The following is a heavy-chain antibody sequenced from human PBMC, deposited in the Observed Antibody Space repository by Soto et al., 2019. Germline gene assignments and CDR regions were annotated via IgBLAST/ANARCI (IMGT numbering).Heavy chain of an antibody. J-gene: IGHJ6*02. D-gene: IGHD1-26*01. CDR1: GYTFTSYD. Sequence: ASVKVSCKASGYTFTSYDINWVRQATGQGLEWMGWINPNSGVTKYAQKFQGRVTMTRDTYISTAYMEVNRLRSDDTAVHYCAAVVGADGRYYYYGMDVWGQGTTVTVS. CDR3: AAVVGADGRYYYYGMDV. V-gene: IGHV1-2*02. CDR2: INPNSGVT.